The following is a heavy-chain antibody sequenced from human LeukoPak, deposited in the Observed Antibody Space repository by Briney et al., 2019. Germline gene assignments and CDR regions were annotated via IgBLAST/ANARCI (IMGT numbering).Heavy chain of an antibody. CDR3: ARGPDYGDYEVMYYFDY. CDR1: GGSISSYY. Sequence: SETLSLTCTVSGGSISSYYWSWIRQPPGKGLEWIGYIYYSGSTNYNPSLKSRVTISVDTSKNQFSLKLSSVTAADTAVYYCARGPDYGDYEVMYYFDYWGQGTLVTVSS. V-gene: IGHV4-59*12. D-gene: IGHD4-17*01. J-gene: IGHJ4*02. CDR2: IYYSGST.